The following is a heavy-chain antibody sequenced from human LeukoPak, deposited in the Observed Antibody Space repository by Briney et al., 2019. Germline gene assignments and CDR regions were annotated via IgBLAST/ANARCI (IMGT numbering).Heavy chain of an antibody. D-gene: IGHD3-16*02. Sequence: PGGSLRLSCAASGFTFRNYAIHWVRQAPGKGLEWLTVMSYNGFNKYYADSVKGRFTISRDNSKNTLYLQMDSLRADDTAVYHCASYLGDMDVWGKGTTVPVSS. CDR1: GFTFRNYA. V-gene: IGHV3-30-3*01. CDR3: ASYLGDMDV. CDR2: MSYNGFNK. J-gene: IGHJ6*03.